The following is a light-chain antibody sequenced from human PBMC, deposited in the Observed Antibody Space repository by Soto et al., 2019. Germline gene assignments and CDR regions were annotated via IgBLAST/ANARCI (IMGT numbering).Light chain of an antibody. CDR3: QQYKTYTT. J-gene: IGKJ2*01. V-gene: IGKV1-5*01. CDR1: QSISTW. CDR2: DAS. Sequence: DIQMTQSPSTLSASVGDRVTITCRASQSISTWLVWYQQKPGKAPKVLIYDASSLQSGVPSRFSGHGSGTDFTLTISSLQPDDSAIYYCQQYKTYTTFGQGTTLEIK.